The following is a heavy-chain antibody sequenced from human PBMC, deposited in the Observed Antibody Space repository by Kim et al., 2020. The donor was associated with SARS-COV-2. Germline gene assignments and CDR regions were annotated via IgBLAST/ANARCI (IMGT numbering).Heavy chain of an antibody. V-gene: IGHV1-46*01. CDR3: ARDPLELDY. J-gene: IGHJ4*02. D-gene: IGHD1-1*01. CDR2: GST. Sequence: GSTSYAQRFQGRVPMTRDTSTSTVYMELSSLRSEDTAVYYCARDPLELDYWGQGTLVTVSS.